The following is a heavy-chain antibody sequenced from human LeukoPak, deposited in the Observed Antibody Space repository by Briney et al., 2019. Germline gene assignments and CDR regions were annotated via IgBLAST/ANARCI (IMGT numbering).Heavy chain of an antibody. D-gene: IGHD3-22*01. Sequence: TLSLTCTVSGGSISSGGYYWSWIRQHPGKGLEWIGYIYYSGSTYYNPSLKSRVTISVDTSKNQFSLKLSSVTAADTAVYYCARAVSDSSGLDYWGQGTLVTVSS. V-gene: IGHV4-31*03. J-gene: IGHJ4*02. CDR2: IYYSGST. CDR1: GGSISSGGYY. CDR3: ARAVSDSSGLDY.